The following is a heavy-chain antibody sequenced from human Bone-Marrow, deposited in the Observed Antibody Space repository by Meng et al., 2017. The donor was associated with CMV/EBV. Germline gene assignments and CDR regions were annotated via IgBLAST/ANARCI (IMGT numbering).Heavy chain of an antibody. Sequence: LSLTCAASGFTFSSYWMSWVRQAPGKGLEWVANIKQDGSEKYYVDSVKGRFTISRDNAKNSLYLQMNSLRAEDTAVYYCAREGITYYDFWSGYYGYYGMDVWGQGTTVTVSS. V-gene: IGHV3-7*01. CDR1: GFTFSSYW. CDR2: IKQDGSEK. CDR3: AREGITYYDFWSGYYGYYGMDV. D-gene: IGHD3-3*01. J-gene: IGHJ6*02.